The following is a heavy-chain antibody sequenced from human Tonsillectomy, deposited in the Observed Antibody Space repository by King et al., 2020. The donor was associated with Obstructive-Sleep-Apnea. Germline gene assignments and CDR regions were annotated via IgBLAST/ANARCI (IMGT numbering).Heavy chain of an antibody. CDR1: GYTFIDYY. Sequence: QVQLVESGAEVKKPGASVKVSCKASGYTFIDYYMHWVRQAPGQGLEWMGWINPNSGGTNYAQKFQGWVTMTRDTSITPAYMELSRLPSDDTAVYYCATSRGQLLASPFDYWGQGTLVTVSS. CDR2: INPNSGGT. V-gene: IGHV1-2*04. CDR3: ATSRGQLLASPFDY. D-gene: IGHD2-2*01. J-gene: IGHJ4*02.